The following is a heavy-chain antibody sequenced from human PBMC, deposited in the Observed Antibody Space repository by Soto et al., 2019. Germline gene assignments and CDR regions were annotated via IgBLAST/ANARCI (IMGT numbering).Heavy chain of an antibody. CDR1: GFTFDDYS. CDR2: ISWNSGSI. V-gene: IGHV3-9*01. Sequence: GASLRLSCAASGFTFDDYSMHWVRQAPGKGLEWVSGISWNSGSIGYADSVKGRFTISRDNAKNSLYLQMNSLRAEDTALYYCAKDKGGYSSSGFDYGGQGTLVTVSS. CDR3: AKDKGGYSSSGFDY. J-gene: IGHJ4*02. D-gene: IGHD6-13*01.